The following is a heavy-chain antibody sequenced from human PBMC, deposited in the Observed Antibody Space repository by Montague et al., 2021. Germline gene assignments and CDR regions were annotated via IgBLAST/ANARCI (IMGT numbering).Heavy chain of an antibody. J-gene: IGHJ6*02. Sequence: SETLSLTCTVSGGSISSSSYYWGWIRQLPGKGLEWIGSIYYSGSTYYNPSLKSRLTISVDTSKNQFSLKLSSVTAADTAVYYGVVTPSLDYHGMDVWGQGTTVTVSS. CDR3: VVTPSLDYHGMDV. V-gene: IGHV4-39*01. CDR1: GGSISSSSYY. CDR2: IYYSGST. D-gene: IGHD4-23*01.